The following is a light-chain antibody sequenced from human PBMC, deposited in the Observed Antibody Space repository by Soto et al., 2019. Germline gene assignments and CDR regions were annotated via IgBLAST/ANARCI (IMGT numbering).Light chain of an antibody. Sequence: EIVLTQSPGTLSLSPGEIATLSCRASQSVSSSHLAWYQQKPGQAPRLLIFGASSRATGIPDRFSGSGSGTDFTLTISRLEPKDFAGYYCQQYGSSPRITFGQGTRLEIK. V-gene: IGKV3-20*01. CDR1: QSVSSSH. CDR2: GAS. CDR3: QQYGSSPRIT. J-gene: IGKJ5*01.